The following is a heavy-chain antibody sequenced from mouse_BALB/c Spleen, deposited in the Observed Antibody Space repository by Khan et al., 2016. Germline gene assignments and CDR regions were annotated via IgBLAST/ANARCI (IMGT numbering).Heavy chain of an antibody. D-gene: IGHD2-1*01. CDR3: EGNYVGYYAMDY. CDR1: GFNIRDTY. Sequence: VQLKESGAELVKPGASVKLSCTASGFNIRDTYIHWVKQRPEQGLEWIGRIDPANGNTKYDPKFQDKATVTADTSSNTAYLQLSSLTSEDTAVYYCEGNYVGYYAMDYWGQGTSVTVSS. V-gene: IGHV14-3*02. J-gene: IGHJ4*01. CDR2: IDPANGNT.